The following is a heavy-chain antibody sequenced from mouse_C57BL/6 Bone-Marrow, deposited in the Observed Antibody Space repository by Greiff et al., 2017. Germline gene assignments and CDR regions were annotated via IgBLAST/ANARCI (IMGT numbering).Heavy chain of an antibody. D-gene: IGHD2-2*01. CDR1: GFTFSSYG. V-gene: IGHV5-6*01. Sequence: DVQLVESGGDLVKPGGSLKLSCAASGFTFSSYGMSWVRQTPDKRLEWVATISSGGSYTYYPDSVKGRFTISRDNAKNTLYLQMSSLKSEDTAMYYCARMVTTGYWGQGTTLTVSS. J-gene: IGHJ2*01. CDR3: ARMVTTGY. CDR2: ISSGGSYT.